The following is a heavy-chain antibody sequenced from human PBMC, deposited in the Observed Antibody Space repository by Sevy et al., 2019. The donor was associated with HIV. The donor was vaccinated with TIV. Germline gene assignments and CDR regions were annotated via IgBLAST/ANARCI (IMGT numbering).Heavy chain of an antibody. CDR1: GFSFSEYS. V-gene: IGHV3-30*04. J-gene: IGHJ4*02. D-gene: IGHD3-10*01. CDR2: ISHDGRNNK. Sequence: GGSLRLSCAASGFSFSEYSMHWVRRAPGKGLEWVAVISHDGRNNKYNPDSVKGRFTISRDNSKNTLYLQMNSLRAEDTAIYYCARDRGEILSSAFNYWGQGTLVTVSS. CDR3: ARDRGEILSSAFNY.